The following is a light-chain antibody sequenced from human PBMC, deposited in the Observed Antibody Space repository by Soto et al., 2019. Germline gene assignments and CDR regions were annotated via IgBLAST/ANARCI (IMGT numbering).Light chain of an antibody. CDR1: SSNIGNKY. Sequence: QSVLTQPPSVSAAPGQTVTISCSGSSSNIGNKYVSWYQQFPGAAPKLLIYDSNKRPSGIPERFSASKSGTSATLGIAGLQTGDEADYYCGAWDDSLRLYVFGTGTKVTVL. CDR3: GAWDDSLRLYV. CDR2: DSN. V-gene: IGLV1-51*01. J-gene: IGLJ1*01.